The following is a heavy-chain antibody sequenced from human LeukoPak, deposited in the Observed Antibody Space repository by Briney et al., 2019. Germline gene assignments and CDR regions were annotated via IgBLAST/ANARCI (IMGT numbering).Heavy chain of an antibody. Sequence: GGSLRLSCAASGFAFSSYAMSWVRQAPGKGLEWVSAISGSGDSTYYADSVKGRFTISRDNSKNTLYLQMNSLRAEDTAVYYCARFTGDDSSGFYDYWGQGTLATVSS. CDR2: ISGSGDST. D-gene: IGHD3-22*01. V-gene: IGHV3-23*01. CDR1: GFAFSSYA. CDR3: ARFTGDDSSGFYDY. J-gene: IGHJ4*02.